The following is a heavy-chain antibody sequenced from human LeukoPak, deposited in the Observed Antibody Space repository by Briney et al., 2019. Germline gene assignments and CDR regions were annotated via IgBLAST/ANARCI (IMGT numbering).Heavy chain of an antibody. V-gene: IGHV3-11*01. CDR2: VSGSDENK. CDR3: ARAGLGGHYIDY. J-gene: IGHJ4*02. Sequence: GGSLRLSCAASGFTFSDSYMTWIRQAPGQGREWISYVSGSDENKYYAGSVRGRFAISRDNAEKSLFLQMSNVRAEDTAVYYCARAGLGGHYIDYWGQGTLVTVSS. CDR1: GFTFSDSY. D-gene: IGHD2-15*01.